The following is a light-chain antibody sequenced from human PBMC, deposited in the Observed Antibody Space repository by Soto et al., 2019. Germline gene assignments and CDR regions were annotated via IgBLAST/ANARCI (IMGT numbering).Light chain of an antibody. CDR1: HSVNSH. CDR2: GAS. J-gene: IGKJ5*01. CDR3: QQYNNWPL. Sequence: ILPSQSPPTSSGSPRERVTLTFRTSHSVNSHVAWYQQKPGQAPRLLLYGASTRATGVPVRFSCSGFGTEFTLTISSLQSEDCAVYYCQQYNNWPLFGQGTRLEIK. V-gene: IGKV3-15*01.